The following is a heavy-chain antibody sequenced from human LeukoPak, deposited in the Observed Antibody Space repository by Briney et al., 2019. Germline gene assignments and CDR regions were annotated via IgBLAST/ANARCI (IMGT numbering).Heavy chain of an antibody. CDR2: IIPIFGTA. CDR1: GGTFSSYA. D-gene: IGHD3-22*01. Sequence: SVKVSCKASGGTFSSYAISWVRQAPGQGLEWMGGIIPIFGTANYAQKFQGRVTITADESTSTAYMELSSLRSEDTAVYYCAGDSSGYEGYFDYWGQGTLVTVSS. CDR3: AGDSSGYEGYFDY. V-gene: IGHV1-69*01. J-gene: IGHJ4*02.